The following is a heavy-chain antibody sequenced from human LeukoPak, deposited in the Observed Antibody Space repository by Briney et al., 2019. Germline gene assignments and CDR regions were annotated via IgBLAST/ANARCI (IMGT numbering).Heavy chain of an antibody. CDR1: GYTFTRYG. CDR2: ISAYNGNT. CDR3: ARTDGDSVTYHFDY. J-gene: IGHJ4*02. D-gene: IGHD6-13*01. Sequence: ASVKVSCKASGYTFTRYGISWVRQAPGQGGEGMVWISAYNGNTNYAQKLQGRVTMTTDTSTSTAYMELRSLRSDDTAVYYCARTDGDSVTYHFDYWGQGTLVTVSS. V-gene: IGHV1-18*01.